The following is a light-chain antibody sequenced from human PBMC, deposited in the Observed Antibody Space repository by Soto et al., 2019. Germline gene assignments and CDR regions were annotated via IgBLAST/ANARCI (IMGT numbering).Light chain of an antibody. CDR2: GAS. CDR3: QHYNSSPPIT. Sequence: EIILTGTPDNLGVCPGVRETISCRASQTVSSNYLAWCQQRPGQAPRLLIYGASSRATGIPDRVSGGGSGTDLTLTISRLEPEDFAVYYCQHYNSSPPITFGQGTRLEIK. V-gene: IGKV3-20*01. J-gene: IGKJ5*01. CDR1: QTVSSNY.